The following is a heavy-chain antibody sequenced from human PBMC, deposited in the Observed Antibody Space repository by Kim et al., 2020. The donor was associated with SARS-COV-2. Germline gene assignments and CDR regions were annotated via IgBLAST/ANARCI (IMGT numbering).Heavy chain of an antibody. V-gene: IGHV1-69*06. CDR2: IIPIFGTA. CDR3: ARGALSYDYVWGSYRCDY. Sequence: SSVKVSCKASGGTFSSYAISWVRQAPGQGLEWMGGIIPIFGTANYAQKFQGRVTITADKSTSTAYMELSSLRSEDTAVYYCARGALSYDYVWGSYRCDYWGQGTLVTVSS. D-gene: IGHD3-16*02. J-gene: IGHJ4*02. CDR1: GGTFSSYA.